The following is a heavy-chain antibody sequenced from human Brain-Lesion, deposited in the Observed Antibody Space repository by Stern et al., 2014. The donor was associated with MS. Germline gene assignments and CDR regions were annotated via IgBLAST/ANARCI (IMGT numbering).Heavy chain of an antibody. CDR3: ATIPPHIEGAAFEI. CDR1: GVSVSSGGYY. J-gene: IGHJ3*02. V-gene: IGHV4-31*03. Sequence: QDQLVQSGPGLVKPSQTLSLTCTVSGVSVSSGGYYWTWIRQVPGKGLEWVGYMHHSGTTFYNPSLKGRVSISRDTSENQFSLNLRSVIAADTAVYYCATIPPHIEGAAFEIWGQGTMVTVSS. CDR2: MHHSGTT. D-gene: IGHD1-26*01.